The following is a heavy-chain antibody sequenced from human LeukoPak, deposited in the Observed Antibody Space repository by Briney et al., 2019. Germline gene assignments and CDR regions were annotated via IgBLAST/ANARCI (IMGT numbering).Heavy chain of an antibody. CDR2: IRYDGSNK. J-gene: IGHJ4*02. D-gene: IGHD6-19*01. CDR1: GFTFSSYG. CDR3: AKGRKVYSSGWYDY. V-gene: IGHV3-30*02. Sequence: PGGSLRLSCAASGFTFSSYGMHWVRQAPGKGLEWVAFIRYDGSNKYYADSVKGRFTISRDNSKNTLYLQMNSLRAEDTAVYYCAKGRKVYSSGWYDYWGQGTLVTVSS.